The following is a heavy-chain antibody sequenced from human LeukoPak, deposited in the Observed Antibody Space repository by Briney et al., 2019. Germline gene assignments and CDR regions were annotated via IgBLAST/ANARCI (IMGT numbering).Heavy chain of an antibody. CDR3: AKDPYYDSTGFEY. J-gene: IGHJ4*02. D-gene: IGHD3-22*01. V-gene: IGHV3-23*01. CDR1: GFTFSSYA. CDR2: ISGSGGST. Sequence: PGGSLRLSCAASGFTFSSYAMSWVRQAPGKGLEWVSAISGSGGSTYYADSVKGRFTISRENSKNTLYLQMNSLRAEDTAVYYCAKDPYYDSTGFEYCGPGTLVTLSS.